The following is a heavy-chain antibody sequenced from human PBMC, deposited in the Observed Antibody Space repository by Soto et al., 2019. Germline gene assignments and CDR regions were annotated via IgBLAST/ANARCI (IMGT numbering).Heavy chain of an antibody. CDR2: LSGGDDST. CDR3: AKKYHYGSGTYLYYFDY. CDR1: GFTFSHFA. J-gene: IGHJ4*02. D-gene: IGHD3-10*01. V-gene: IGHV3-23*01. Sequence: EVQLLESGGGLVQPGGSLRLSCAASGFTFSHFAMSWVRQAPGKGLEWVSTLSGGDDSTYYADSVKDRFTIGRHNTKNTLYLQLNSLRAEDTAVYYCAKKYHYGSGTYLYYFDYWGQGTLVTVSS.